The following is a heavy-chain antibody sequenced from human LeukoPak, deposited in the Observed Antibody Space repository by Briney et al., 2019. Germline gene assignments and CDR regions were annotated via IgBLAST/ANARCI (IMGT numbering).Heavy chain of an antibody. CDR1: GFSFSDYN. V-gene: IGHV3-21*06. J-gene: IGHJ4*02. Sequence: SGGSLRLSCAASGFSFSDYNMNWVRQAPGKGLEWVSVISSGSKYIYYADSVKGRFTISRDNTKNSLYLQMNSLRAEDTAVYYCARHVDTTVVTSTFDYWGQGTLVTVSS. D-gene: IGHD4-23*01. CDR2: ISSGSKYI. CDR3: ARHVDTTVVTSTFDY.